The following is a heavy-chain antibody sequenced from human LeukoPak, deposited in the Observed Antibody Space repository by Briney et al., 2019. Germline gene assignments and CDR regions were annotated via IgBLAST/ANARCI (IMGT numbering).Heavy chain of an antibody. V-gene: IGHV3-23*01. CDR2: VSGIGDKT. CDR1: GGTFSGYT. D-gene: IGHD3-22*01. Sequence: GGSLRLSCVASGGTFSGYTMSWVRQVSGKGLEWLSAVSGIGDKTFYAGSERGRFTASRDNSKDTLYLEMNSLRDGDTGLYFCARDIHDYTGYYYEFWGQGTLVTVSS. CDR3: ARDIHDYTGYYYEF. J-gene: IGHJ4*02.